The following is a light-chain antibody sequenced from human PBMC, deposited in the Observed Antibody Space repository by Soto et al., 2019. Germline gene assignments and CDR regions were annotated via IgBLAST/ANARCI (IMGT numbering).Light chain of an antibody. V-gene: IGLV2-23*02. Sequence: QSALTQPASVSGSPGQSIAFSCTGTSSDVGSYNLVSWYQHHPGKAPKLIISEVSKGPSGVSDRFSGSKSGNTASLTISGLQAEDEADYYCCSYAGSSTWVFGGGTKLTVL. CDR1: SSDVGSYNL. CDR2: EVS. CDR3: CSYAGSSTWV. J-gene: IGLJ3*02.